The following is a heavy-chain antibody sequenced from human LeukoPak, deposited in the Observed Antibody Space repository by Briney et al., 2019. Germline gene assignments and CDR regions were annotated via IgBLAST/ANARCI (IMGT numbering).Heavy chain of an antibody. V-gene: IGHV4-59*08. CDR2: IYYTGSA. D-gene: IGHD2-2*01. Sequence: PSETLSLTCTVSGGSISSYYWSWIRQPPGKGLEWIGNIYYTGSAYYNPSLKSRVTISADTSKNEFSLNLRSVTAADTAVYYCARRGITYSTSFFEYWGQGKLVTVSS. CDR3: ARRGITYSTSFFEY. J-gene: IGHJ4*02. CDR1: GGSISSYY.